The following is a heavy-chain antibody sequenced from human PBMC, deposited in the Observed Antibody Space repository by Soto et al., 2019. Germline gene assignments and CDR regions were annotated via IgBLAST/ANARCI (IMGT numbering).Heavy chain of an antibody. CDR1: GYTFTSYY. D-gene: IGHD3-3*01. J-gene: IGHJ6*02. CDR3: AREIYDFWSGYYDEPNYFYYGMDV. CDR2: INPSGGST. Sequence: ASVKVSCKASGYTFTSYYMHLVRQAPGQGLEWMGIINPSGGSTSYAQKFQGRVTMTRDTSTSTVYMELSSLRSEDTAVYYCAREIYDFWSGYYDEPNYFYYGMDVWGQGTTVTVSS. V-gene: IGHV1-46*01.